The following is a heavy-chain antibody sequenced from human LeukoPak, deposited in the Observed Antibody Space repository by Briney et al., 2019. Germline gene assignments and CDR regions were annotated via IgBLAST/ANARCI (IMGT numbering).Heavy chain of an antibody. CDR1: GGSISSSSYY. Sequence: SETLSLTCTVSGGSISSSSYYWGWIRQPPGKGLEWIGEINHSGSTNYNPSLKSRVTISVDTSKNQFSLKLNSVTAADTAVYYCARFQLLYSGSWPSWFDPWGQGTLVTVSS. J-gene: IGHJ5*02. D-gene: IGHD6-25*01. CDR3: ARFQLLYSGSWPSWFDP. CDR2: INHSGST. V-gene: IGHV4-39*07.